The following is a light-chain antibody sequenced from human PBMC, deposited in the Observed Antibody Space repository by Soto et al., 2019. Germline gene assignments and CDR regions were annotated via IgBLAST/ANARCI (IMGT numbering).Light chain of an antibody. J-gene: IGKJ2*01. CDR3: HQDGSSPLYT. Sequence: EIVLTQSPGTLSLSPGERATLSCRASQSVSSSYLAWYQQKPGQAPRLLIYGASSRATCIPDSFSGSGSGTDFTLTISRLEPEDFAVYYCHQDGSSPLYTFGQGTKLQIK. V-gene: IGKV3-20*01. CDR1: QSVSSSY. CDR2: GAS.